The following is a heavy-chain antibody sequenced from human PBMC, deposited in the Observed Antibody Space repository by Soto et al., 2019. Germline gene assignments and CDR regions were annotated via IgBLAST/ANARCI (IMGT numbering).Heavy chain of an antibody. CDR1: GGTFSSYA. CDR2: IIPIFGTA. CDR3: AGDWGGYSYGPNWFDP. J-gene: IGHJ5*02. Sequence: QVQLVQSGAEVKKPGSSVKVSCKASGGTFSSYAISWVRQAPGHGLEWMGGIIPIFGTANYAQKFQGRVTSTADESTSTAYMELSSLRSEDTAVYYCAGDWGGYSYGPNWFDPWGQGTLVTVSS. D-gene: IGHD5-18*01. V-gene: IGHV1-69*01.